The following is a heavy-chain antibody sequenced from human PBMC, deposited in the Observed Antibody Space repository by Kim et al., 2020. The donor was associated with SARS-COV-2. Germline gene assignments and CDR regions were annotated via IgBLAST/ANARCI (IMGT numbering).Heavy chain of an antibody. CDR2: ISSSSRTI. J-gene: IGHJ5*02. V-gene: IGHV3-48*04. Sequence: GGSLRLPCAASGFTFSSYSMNWVRQAPGKRLEWVSYISSSSRTIYYSHSVKGRLTISRDNGKNSLYLQMNSLRAEDKAVDYCARGLIVVVPADPNWFDPWGQGTLVTSSS. CDR3: ARGLIVVVPADPNWFDP. D-gene: IGHD2-2*01. CDR1: GFTFSSYS.